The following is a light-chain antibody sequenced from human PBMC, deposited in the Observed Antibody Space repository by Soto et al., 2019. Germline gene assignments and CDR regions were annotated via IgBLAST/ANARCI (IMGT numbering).Light chain of an antibody. CDR3: QQYNNWHLIT. CDR1: QSVNNN. CDR2: GAS. Sequence: EIVMTQSPATLSVSPGERATLSCRASQSVNNNLAWYQQKPGQAPRLLLYGASTRATGIPARFSGSGSGTEYTLTISSLQSEDFAVYYCQQYNNWHLITFGQGTRLEI. V-gene: IGKV3-15*01. J-gene: IGKJ5*01.